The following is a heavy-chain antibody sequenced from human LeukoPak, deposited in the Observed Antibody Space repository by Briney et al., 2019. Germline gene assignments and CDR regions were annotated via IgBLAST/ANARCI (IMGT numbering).Heavy chain of an antibody. D-gene: IGHD2-15*01. CDR2: IYYSGST. V-gene: IGHV4-39*01. J-gene: IGHJ5*02. Sequence: SETLSLTCTVSGGSISSSSYYWGWIRQPPGKGLEWIGSIYYSGSTYCNPSLKSRVTISVDTSKNQFSLKLSSVTAADTAVYYCARRRGGLNWFDPWGQGTLVTVSS. CDR1: GGSISSSSYY. CDR3: ARRRGGLNWFDP.